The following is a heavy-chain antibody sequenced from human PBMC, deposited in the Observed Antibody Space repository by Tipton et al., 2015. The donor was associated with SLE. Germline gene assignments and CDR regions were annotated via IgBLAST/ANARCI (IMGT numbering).Heavy chain of an antibody. V-gene: IGHV4-59*01. CDR2: IYHSGIT. Sequence: LRLSCTVSGGSIRSYYWTWIRQPPGKRLEWIAYIYHSGITNYNPSLQSRVTISVDRSKNQFSLKLTSVTAADTAVYYCARDRIPVYSGSYLAGFYYGMDVWGQGTAVTVSS. CDR1: GGSIRSYY. CDR3: ARDRIPVYSGSYLAGFYYGMDV. J-gene: IGHJ6*02. D-gene: IGHD1-26*01.